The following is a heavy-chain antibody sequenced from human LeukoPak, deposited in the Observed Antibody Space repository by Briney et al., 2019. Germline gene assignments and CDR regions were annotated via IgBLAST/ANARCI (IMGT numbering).Heavy chain of an antibody. Sequence: SETLSLTCTVSGGSISSGGYYWRWIRQHPGKGLEWIGYIYYSGSTYYNPSLKSRVTISVDTSKNQFSLKLSSVTAADTAVYYCARGLDWYFDLWGRGTLVTVSS. J-gene: IGHJ2*01. CDR3: ARGLDWYFDL. CDR1: GGSISSGGYY. V-gene: IGHV4-31*03. CDR2: IYYSGST.